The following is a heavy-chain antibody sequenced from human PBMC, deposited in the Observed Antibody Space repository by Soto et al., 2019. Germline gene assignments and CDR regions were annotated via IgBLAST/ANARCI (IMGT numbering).Heavy chain of an antibody. CDR3: TTREGYNAFNV. CDR1: GGTFSSKS. J-gene: IGHJ3*01. Sequence: QVQLAQSGAEVKEPGSSMKVACKVSGGTFSSKSINWVRQAPGQGLEWVGGIITDFGLGCRSQKFYDRVTFTADNSTNTAYIELRSMRSGEPSIYYCTTREGYNAFNVWGGGT. CDR2: IITDFGLG. D-gene: IGHD1-1*01. V-gene: IGHV1-69*17.